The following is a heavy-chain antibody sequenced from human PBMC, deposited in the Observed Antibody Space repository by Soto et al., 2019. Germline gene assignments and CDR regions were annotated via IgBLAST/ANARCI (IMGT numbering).Heavy chain of an antibody. CDR3: AKGFGNYWAFDY. CDR2: ISNDGSNK. J-gene: IGHJ4*02. Sequence: QVHLVESGGGVVQPGRSLRLSCAASGFSFSTYGMHWVRQAPGKGLEWVAFISNDGSNKYYADSVKGRFTISRDNSKNTLKLQMNSLRAEDTAVYYWAKGFGNYWAFDYWGQGTLVTVSS. CDR1: GFSFSTYG. V-gene: IGHV3-30*18. D-gene: IGHD1-26*01.